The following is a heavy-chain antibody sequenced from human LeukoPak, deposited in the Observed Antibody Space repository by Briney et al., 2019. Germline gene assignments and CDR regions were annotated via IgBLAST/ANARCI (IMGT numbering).Heavy chain of an antibody. V-gene: IGHV4-59*11. CDR3: ARFGVDYDMDV. D-gene: IGHD3-16*01. CDR2: IHYSGRP. J-gene: IGHJ6*02. Sequence: SETLPLTCTVSGGSISGHYWTWIRQPPGKGLEWIGQIHYSGRPDYNPSLKSRVTISVDTSKNQLSLKVTSVTGADTAVYYCARFGVDYDMDVWGQGTTVTVSS. CDR1: GGSISGHY.